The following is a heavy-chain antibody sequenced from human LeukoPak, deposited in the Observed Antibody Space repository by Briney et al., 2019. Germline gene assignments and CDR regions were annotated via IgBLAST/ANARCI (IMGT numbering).Heavy chain of an antibody. Sequence: KTSETLSLTCSVSGGSISTSNYLWAWIRQPPGKGLEWIGSAYYGGSTQYNPALQSRVTISIDTSKNQFSLNLNSVTAADTAVYYCARHDRYFYDGSGHITLSFFDYWGQGTLVTVSS. CDR1: GGSISTSNYL. CDR2: AYYGGST. D-gene: IGHD3-22*01. CDR3: ARHDRYFYDGSGHITLSFFDY. V-gene: IGHV4-39*01. J-gene: IGHJ4*02.